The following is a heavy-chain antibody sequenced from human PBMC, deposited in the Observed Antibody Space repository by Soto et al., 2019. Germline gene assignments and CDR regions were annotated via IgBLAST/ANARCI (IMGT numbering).Heavy chain of an antibody. CDR1: GYTFTSYY. D-gene: IGHD2-21*02. CDR3: ARGPSCGGDCYLFDY. Sequence: QVQLVQSGAEVTKPGASVKLSCKASGYTFTSYYIHWVRLAPGQGLEWVAMINPGGGRTKNAQMFQGRVTLTRDTSTGTVDMELSRLTSADTAVYYCARGPSCGGDCYLFDYWGQGSLVPVSS. V-gene: IGHV1-46*01. J-gene: IGHJ4*02. CDR2: INPGGGRT.